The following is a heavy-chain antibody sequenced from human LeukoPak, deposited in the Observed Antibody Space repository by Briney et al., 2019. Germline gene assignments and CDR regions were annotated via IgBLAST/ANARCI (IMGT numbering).Heavy chain of an antibody. D-gene: IGHD2/OR15-2a*01. CDR3: ARSMGGYFYDPRASDY. V-gene: IGHV3-21*01. CDR2: ITSSSSYI. J-gene: IGHJ4*02. Sequence: GGSLRLSCAASGFTFSSYSMNWVRQAPGKGLEWVSSITSSSSYIYYADSVKGRFTISRDNAKNSLYLQMNSLRAEDTAVYYCARSMGGYFYDPRASDYWGQGTLATVSS. CDR1: GFTFSSYS.